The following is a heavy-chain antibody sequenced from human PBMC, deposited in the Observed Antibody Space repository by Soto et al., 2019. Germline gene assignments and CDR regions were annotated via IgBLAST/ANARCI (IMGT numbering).Heavy chain of an antibody. Sequence: SVKVSCKASGGTFSSYTISWVRQAPGQGLEWMGRIIPILGIANYAQKFQGRVTITADKSTSTAYMELSSLRSEDTAVYYCAGHCSGGSCEYYFDYWGHGTLVTVSS. CDR3: AGHCSGGSCEYYFDY. J-gene: IGHJ4*01. D-gene: IGHD2-15*01. CDR2: IIPILGIA. V-gene: IGHV1-69*02. CDR1: GGTFSSYT.